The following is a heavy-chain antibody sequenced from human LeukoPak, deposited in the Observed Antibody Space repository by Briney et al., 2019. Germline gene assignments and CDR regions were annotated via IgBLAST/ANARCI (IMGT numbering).Heavy chain of an antibody. D-gene: IGHD3-3*01. J-gene: IGHJ4*02. CDR1: GGSISSYY. V-gene: IGHV4-59*12. CDR3: ARLDYDFWSGNHDY. Sequence: PSETLSLTCTVSGGSISSYYWSWIRQPPGKGLEWIGYIYYSGSTNYNPSLKSRVTISVDTSKNQFSLKLSSVTAADTAVYYCARLDYDFWSGNHDYWGQGTLVTVSS. CDR2: IYYSGST.